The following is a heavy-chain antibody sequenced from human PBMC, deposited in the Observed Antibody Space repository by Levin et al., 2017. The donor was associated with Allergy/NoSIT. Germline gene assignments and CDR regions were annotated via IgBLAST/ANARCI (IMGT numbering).Heavy chain of an antibody. CDR1: RFTFGNYA. CDR2: IGGRGDST. V-gene: IGHV3-23*01. D-gene: IGHD6-19*01. J-gene: IGHJ3*02. CDR3: AKDGVAGNSRWDAFDI. Sequence: LSLTCAASRFTFGNYAMSWVRQAPGKGLEWVSAIGGRGDSTYYADSVKGRFTISRDNSKNTLYLQMSSLRAEDTAVYYCAKDGVAGNSRWDAFDIWGQGTMVTVSS.